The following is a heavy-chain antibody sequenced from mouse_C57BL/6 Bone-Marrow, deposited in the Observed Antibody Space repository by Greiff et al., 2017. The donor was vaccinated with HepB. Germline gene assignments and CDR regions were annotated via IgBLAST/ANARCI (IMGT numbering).Heavy chain of an antibody. Sequence: EVKLLESGGGLVQPGGSMKLSCVASGFTFSNYWMNWVRQSPEKGLEWVAQIRLKSDNYATHYAESVKGRFTISRDDSKSSVYLQMNNLRAEDTGIYYCTVYYGSSAFAYWGQGTLVTVSA. CDR3: TVYYGSSAFAY. CDR2: IRLKSDNYAT. D-gene: IGHD1-1*01. J-gene: IGHJ3*01. CDR1: GFTFSNYW. V-gene: IGHV6-3*01.